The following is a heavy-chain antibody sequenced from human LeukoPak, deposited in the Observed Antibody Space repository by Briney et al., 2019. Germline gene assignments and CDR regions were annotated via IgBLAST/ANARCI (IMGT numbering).Heavy chain of an antibody. CDR1: GYTFTGYY. CDR2: INPTSGGT. Sequence: ASVKVSCKASGYTFTGYYMHWVRQAPGQGLEWMGRINPTSGGTNYAQKFQGRVTMTRDTSISTAYMELSRLRSDDTAVYYCARVVDEGLGELSLYRPWYFDLWGRGTLVTVSS. V-gene: IGHV1-2*06. J-gene: IGHJ2*01. D-gene: IGHD3-16*02. CDR3: ARVVDEGLGELSLYRPWYFDL.